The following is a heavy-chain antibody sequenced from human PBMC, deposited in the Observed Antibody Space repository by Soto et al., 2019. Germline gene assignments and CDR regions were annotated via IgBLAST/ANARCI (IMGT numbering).Heavy chain of an antibody. CDR3: ARDLHVGDSPFDI. V-gene: IGHV4-59*01. J-gene: IGHJ3*02. D-gene: IGHD1-26*01. CDR2: IYNSGST. Sequence: PSETLSLTSAVSGGSISRYYWSWIRQPPGKGLEWIGYIYNSGSTNYNPSLKSRVTISVDTSKNQFSMKLSSVTAADKAVSYCARDLHVGDSPFDIWGQGILVT. CDR1: GGSISRYY.